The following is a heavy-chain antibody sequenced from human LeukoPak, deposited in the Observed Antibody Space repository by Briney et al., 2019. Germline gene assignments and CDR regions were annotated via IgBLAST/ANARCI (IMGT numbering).Heavy chain of an antibody. CDR1: GFTFSSYA. Sequence: GGSLRLSCAASGFTFSSYAMSWVRQAPGKGLEWVSAISGSGGSTYYADSVKGRFTISRDNSKNTLYLQMNSLRAEDTAVYYCAKDLWFGELSPCIDYWGQGTLVTVSS. V-gene: IGHV3-23*01. J-gene: IGHJ4*02. D-gene: IGHD3-10*01. CDR3: AKDLWFGELSPCIDY. CDR2: ISGSGGST.